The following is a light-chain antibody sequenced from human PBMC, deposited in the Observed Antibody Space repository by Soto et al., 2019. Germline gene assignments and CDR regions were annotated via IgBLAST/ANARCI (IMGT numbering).Light chain of an antibody. CDR1: QSVGSD. V-gene: IGKV3-15*01. CDR2: GAS. J-gene: IGKJ2*01. Sequence: EIVMTQSPATLSVSPGERATLSCRASQSVGSDLAWYQHKPGQAPRLLIYGASTRATGIPARFSGSGSGTDLTLTISSLQSEDFAVYYCKQYNNWPRTFGQGTKLEIK. CDR3: KQYNNWPRT.